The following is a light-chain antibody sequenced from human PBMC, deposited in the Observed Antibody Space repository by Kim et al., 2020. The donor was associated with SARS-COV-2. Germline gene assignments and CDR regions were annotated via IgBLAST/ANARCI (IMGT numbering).Light chain of an antibody. J-gene: IGKJ2*01. CDR1: QSVSSN. Sequence: SVSPGDRATLSCRASQSVSSNLAWYQQKPGQAPRLLIYGASTRATGIPARFSGSGSGTEFTLTISSLQSEDFAVYYCQQYNNWLYTFGQGTKLEI. CDR3: QQYNNWLYT. V-gene: IGKV3-15*01. CDR2: GAS.